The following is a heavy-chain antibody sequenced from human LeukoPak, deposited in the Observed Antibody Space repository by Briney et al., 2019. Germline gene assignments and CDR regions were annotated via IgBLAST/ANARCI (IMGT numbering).Heavy chain of an antibody. Sequence: SVKVSCKASGGTFSSYAISWVRQAPGQGLEWMGGIIPIFGTANYAQKFQGRVTITTDESTSTAYMELSSLRSEDTAVYYCASSNDYVIENLPIYSNYYRDVWAKGPRSPSP. V-gene: IGHV1-69*05. CDR1: GGTFSSYA. CDR2: IIPIFGTA. CDR3: ASSNDYVIENLPIYSNYYRDV. J-gene: IGHJ6*03. D-gene: IGHD4-17*01.